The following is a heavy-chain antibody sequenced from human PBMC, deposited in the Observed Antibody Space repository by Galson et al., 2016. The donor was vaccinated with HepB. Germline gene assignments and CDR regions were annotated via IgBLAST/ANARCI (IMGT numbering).Heavy chain of an antibody. CDR3: ARGGNYGYT. D-gene: IGHD1-26*01. V-gene: IGHV3-53*01. CDR2: IYSGGGT. J-gene: IGHJ1*01. Sequence: SLRLSCAASGFTVSNNFMRWVRQAPGKGLEWVSLIYSGGGTHYVDSVKGRFIISRDNSKNTLYLQMNSLRVEDTAVYYCARGGNYGYTWGLGTLVNVSS. CDR1: GFTVSNNF.